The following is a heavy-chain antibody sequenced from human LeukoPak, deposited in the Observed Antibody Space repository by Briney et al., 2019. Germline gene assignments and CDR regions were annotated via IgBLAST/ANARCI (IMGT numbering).Heavy chain of an antibody. J-gene: IGHJ4*02. CDR1: GVSISSVGYD. Sequence: PSETLSLTSTVSGVSISSVGYDWRGIGQPPGRGLEWIGYSYYSGSTYYNPSLNTRVTKSLTTSKNKFPLSLSSVPAADTSGDNCARGFEYFDDWGQRSLVTVSS. CDR2: SYYSGST. V-gene: IGHV4-31*03. D-gene: IGHD2/OR15-2a*01. CDR3: ARGFEYFDD.